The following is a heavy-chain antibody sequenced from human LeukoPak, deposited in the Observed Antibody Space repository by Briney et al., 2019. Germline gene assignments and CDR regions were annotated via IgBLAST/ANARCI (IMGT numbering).Heavy chain of an antibody. D-gene: IGHD4-17*01. CDR2: ISGSGGST. CDR3: AKTYGDGTTVDY. Sequence: GGSLSLSCAASGFTFSSYAMSWVRQAPGKGLEWVSAISGSGGSTYYADSVKGRFTISRDNSKNTLYLQMNSLRAEDTAVYYCAKTYGDGTTVDYWGQGTLVTVSS. V-gene: IGHV3-23*01. CDR1: GFTFSSYA. J-gene: IGHJ4*02.